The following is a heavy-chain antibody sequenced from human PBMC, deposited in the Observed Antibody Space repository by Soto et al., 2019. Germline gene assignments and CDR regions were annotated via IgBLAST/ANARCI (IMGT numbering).Heavy chain of an antibody. Sequence: SQTLSLTCAISVDSVSSNSAAWNWIRQSPSRGLEWLGGTYYRSKWYNDYAVSVKSRITINPDTSKNQFSLQLNSVTPEDTAVYYCASEIAVAGTGAFDIWGQGTMVTVSS. J-gene: IGHJ3*02. D-gene: IGHD6-19*01. CDR2: TYYRSKWYN. CDR1: VDSVSSNSAA. CDR3: ASEIAVAGTGAFDI. V-gene: IGHV6-1*01.